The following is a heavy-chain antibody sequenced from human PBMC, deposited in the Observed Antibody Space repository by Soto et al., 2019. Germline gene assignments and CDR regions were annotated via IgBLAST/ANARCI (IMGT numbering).Heavy chain of an antibody. D-gene: IGHD1-1*01. CDR3: ARTGTTGYNWFDP. Sequence: SETLSLTCTVSGGSISSYYWSWIRQPPGKGLEWIGYIYYSGSTKYNPSLKSRVTISVDTSKNQFSLKLSSVTAADTAVYYCARTGTTGYNWFDPWGQGTLVIVSS. V-gene: IGHV4-59*01. CDR2: IYYSGST. J-gene: IGHJ5*02. CDR1: GGSISSYY.